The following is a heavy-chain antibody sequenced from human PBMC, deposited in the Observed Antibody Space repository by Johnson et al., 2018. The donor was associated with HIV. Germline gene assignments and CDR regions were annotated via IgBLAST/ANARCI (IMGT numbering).Heavy chain of an antibody. Sequence: MQLVESGGGVVQPGGSLRLSCVASGFTFSSYWMSWVRQAPGKGLEWVANIKQDGSEKYYVDSVKGRFTISRDNAKNSLYLQMNSLRAEDTAVYYCARTARRYFVDAFDIWGQGTMVTVSS. V-gene: IGHV3-7*05. J-gene: IGHJ3*02. CDR2: IKQDGSEK. CDR3: ARTARRYFVDAFDI. D-gene: IGHD3-9*01. CDR1: GFTFSSYW.